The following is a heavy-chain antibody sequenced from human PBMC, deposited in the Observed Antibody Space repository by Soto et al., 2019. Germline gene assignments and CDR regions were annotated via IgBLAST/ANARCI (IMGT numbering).Heavy chain of an antibody. J-gene: IGHJ2*01. Sequence: QVQLVQSGAGVKKPGSSVKVSCKASGGTFSSYAISWVRQAPGQGLEWMGGIIPMSGTANYAQKFQGRVKVTAGKSPNKGYMEVGSLGSEGQAVYYRGGRAWAKVITPPFWYFDLWGRGTLVTVSS. V-gene: IGHV1-69*06. CDR2: IIPMSGTA. CDR1: GGTFSSYA. CDR3: GGRAWAKVITPPFWYFDL. D-gene: IGHD2-21*01.